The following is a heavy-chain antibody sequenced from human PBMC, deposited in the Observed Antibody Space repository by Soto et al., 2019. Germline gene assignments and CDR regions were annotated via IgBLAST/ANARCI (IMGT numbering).Heavy chain of an antibody. CDR3: ARDLGGWPDY. D-gene: IGHD2-15*01. J-gene: IGHJ4*02. CDR1: GGSFSGYY. Sequence: SETLSLTCAVYGGSFSGYYWTWIRPPPGTGLEWIGEINHSGSTNYNPSLKSRVSISVDTSKNQFSLKLTSVTAADTAVYYCARDLGGWPDYWGQGTLVTVSS. V-gene: IGHV4-34*01. CDR2: INHSGST.